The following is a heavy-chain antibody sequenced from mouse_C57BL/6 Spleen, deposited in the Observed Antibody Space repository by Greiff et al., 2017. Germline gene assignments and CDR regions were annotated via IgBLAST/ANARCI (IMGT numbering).Heavy chain of an antibody. CDR3: TARKLWGGVDY. CDR2: IDPEDGDT. J-gene: IGHJ2*01. D-gene: IGHD3-2*01. V-gene: IGHV14-1*01. CDR1: GFNIKDYY. Sequence: EVQLQQSGAELVRPGASVELSCTASGFNIKDYYMNWVKQRPEQGLEWIGRIDPEDGDTEDDPKFQGKATMTADTSSNTAYLQLLSLTSEDTAVYYCTARKLWGGVDYWGQGTTLTVSS.